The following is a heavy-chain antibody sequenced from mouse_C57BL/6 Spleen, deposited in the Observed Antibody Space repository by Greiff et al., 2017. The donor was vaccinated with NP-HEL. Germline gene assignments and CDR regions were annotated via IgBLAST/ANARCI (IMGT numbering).Heavy chain of an antibody. CDR1: GYTFTSYW. Sequence: QVQLKESGAELAKPGASVKLSCKASGYTFTSYWMHWVKQRPGQGLEWIGYINPSSGYTKYNQKFKDKATLTADKSSSTAYMQLSSLTYEDSAVYYCARERNGYYDYFDYWGQGTTLTVSS. CDR3: ARERNGYYDYFDY. J-gene: IGHJ2*01. V-gene: IGHV1-7*01. CDR2: INPSSGYT. D-gene: IGHD2-3*01.